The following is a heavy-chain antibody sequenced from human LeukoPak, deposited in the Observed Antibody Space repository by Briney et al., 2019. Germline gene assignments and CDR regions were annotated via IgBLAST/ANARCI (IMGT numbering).Heavy chain of an antibody. CDR2: ISDSGST. CDR3: ARVPPFLWFGESRTFYGMDV. V-gene: IGHV4-34*01. CDR1: GGSFRGYF. J-gene: IGHJ6*02. Sequence: SETLSLTCAVYGGSFRGYFWSWIRQPPGKGLEWIGEISDSGSTKYNPSLESRVTITVDTSKNLLSLRLSSVTAADTAVYYCARVPPFLWFGESRTFYGMDVWGQGTTVTVSS. D-gene: IGHD3-10*01.